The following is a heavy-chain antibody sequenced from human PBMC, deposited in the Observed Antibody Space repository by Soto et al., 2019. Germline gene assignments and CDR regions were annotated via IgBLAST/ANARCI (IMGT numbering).Heavy chain of an antibody. D-gene: IGHD5-18*01. Sequence: GGSLRLSCAASGFTFSSYSMNWVRQAPGKGLEWVSSIGSSSSYIYYADSVKGRFTISRDNAKNSLYLQMNSLRAEDTAVYYCARGYTAMRFDPWGQGTLVTVSS. CDR1: GFTFSSYS. J-gene: IGHJ5*02. CDR3: ARGYTAMRFDP. CDR2: IGSSSSYI. V-gene: IGHV3-21*01.